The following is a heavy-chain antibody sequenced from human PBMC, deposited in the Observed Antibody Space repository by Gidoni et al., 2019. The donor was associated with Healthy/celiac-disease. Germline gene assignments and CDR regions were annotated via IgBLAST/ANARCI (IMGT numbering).Heavy chain of an antibody. CDR3: ARGRTYSYY. CDR1: GGSMSSYY. Sequence: QVQLQESGPGLVTSSETLSLTSIVSGGSMSSYYWTWIRQPPGKGLEWIGYIYSNGKLDYNPSLKSRITISVDTSRSQFSLKFNSVTAADTAVYYCARGRTYSYYWGQGTLVTVSS. J-gene: IGHJ4*02. CDR2: IYSNGKL. D-gene: IGHD2-21*01. V-gene: IGHV4-59*01.